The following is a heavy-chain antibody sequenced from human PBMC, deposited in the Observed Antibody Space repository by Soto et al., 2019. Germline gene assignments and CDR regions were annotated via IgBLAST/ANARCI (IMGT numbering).Heavy chain of an antibody. V-gene: IGHV1-46*01. Sequence: GASVTVSCQASGYTFTSYYMHWVRQAPGQGLEWMGIINPSGGSTSYAQKFQGRVTMTRDTSTSTVYMELSSLRSEDTAVYYCATRYDFSVLDVWGQGTTVTVSS. CDR1: GYTFTSYY. D-gene: IGHD3-3*01. CDR2: INPSGGST. J-gene: IGHJ6*02. CDR3: ATRYDFSVLDV.